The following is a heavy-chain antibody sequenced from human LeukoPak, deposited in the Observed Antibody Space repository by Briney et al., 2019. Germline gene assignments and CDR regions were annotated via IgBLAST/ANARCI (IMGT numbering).Heavy chain of an antibody. CDR1: GYTFTSYA. CDR2: INAGNGNT. V-gene: IGHV1-3*01. Sequence: PEASVKVSCTASGYTFTSYAMHWVRQAPGQRLEWMGWINAGNGNTNHSQKFQGRVTITRDTSASTAYMELSSLRSEDTAVYYCARVQSAYCSSTSCYGGYFDYWGQGTLVTVSS. D-gene: IGHD2-2*01. CDR3: ARVQSAYCSSTSCYGGYFDY. J-gene: IGHJ4*02.